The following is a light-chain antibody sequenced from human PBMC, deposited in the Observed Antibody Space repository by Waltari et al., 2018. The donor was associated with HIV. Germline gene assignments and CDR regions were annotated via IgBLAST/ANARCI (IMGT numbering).Light chain of an antibody. J-gene: IGLJ3*02. CDR1: GPNIGAGYD. CDR3: QSYDSSLSAWV. V-gene: IGLV1-40*01. Sequence: QPVLTQPPSVSGAPGLGVTVSCPGSGPNIGAGYDVHWYQQLPGTAPKLLIYGNINRPSGVPDRFSASKSGTSASLAITGLQPEDEADYYCQSYDSSLSAWVFGGGTKLTVL. CDR2: GNI.